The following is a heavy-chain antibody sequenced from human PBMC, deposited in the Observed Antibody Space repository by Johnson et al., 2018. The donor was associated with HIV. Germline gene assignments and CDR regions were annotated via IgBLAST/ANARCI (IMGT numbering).Heavy chain of an antibody. Sequence: VQLVESGGGLVQPGGSLRLSCAASGFTFSSYWMHWVRQAPGKGLVWVSRINSDGSSTSYADSVKGRFTISRDNAKNTLYLQMNSLRAEDTAVYYCARGLHTGYCSGGSCYGARAFDIWGQGTVVTVSS. CDR1: GFTFSSYW. CDR3: ARGLHTGYCSGGSCYGARAFDI. D-gene: IGHD2-15*01. J-gene: IGHJ3*02. V-gene: IGHV3-74*01. CDR2: INSDGSST.